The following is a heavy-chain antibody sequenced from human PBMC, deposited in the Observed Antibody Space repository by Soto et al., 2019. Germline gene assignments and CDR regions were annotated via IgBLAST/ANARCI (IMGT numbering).Heavy chain of an antibody. V-gene: IGHV3-23*01. CDR1: GLTFNNYA. J-gene: IGHJ4*02. D-gene: IGHD3-22*01. CDR2: IVGSDGTT. Sequence: PGGSLRLSCAASGLTFNNYAMSWVRQAPEKGLEWVSAIVGSDGTTYYADSVKGRFTVSRDNPKSSLYLQMNNLRAEDTAFYFCARATQSYYDTSGYYSYLHWGQGAQVTVSS. CDR3: ARATQSYYDTSGYYSYLH.